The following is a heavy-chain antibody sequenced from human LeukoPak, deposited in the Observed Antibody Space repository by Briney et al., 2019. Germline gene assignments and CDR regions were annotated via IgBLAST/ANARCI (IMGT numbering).Heavy chain of an antibody. CDR2: INPSGGST. CDR1: GYTFTSYY. J-gene: IGHJ4*02. V-gene: IGHV1-46*01. D-gene: IGHD6-13*01. Sequence: ASVKVSCKASGYTFTSYYMHWVRQAPGQGLEWMGIINPSGGSTSYAQKFQGRVAMTRDTSTSTVYMELSSLRSEDTAVYYCAKNSAGHYSMSDYWGQGTLVTVSS. CDR3: AKNSAGHYSMSDY.